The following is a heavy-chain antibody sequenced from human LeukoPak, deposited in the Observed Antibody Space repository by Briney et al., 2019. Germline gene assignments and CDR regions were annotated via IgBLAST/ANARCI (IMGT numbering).Heavy chain of an antibody. J-gene: IGHJ6*03. CDR2: ISAYNGNT. V-gene: IGHV1-18*01. CDR3: ARGAPEYSSSPGLTGYYYYYMDV. Sequence: GASVKVSCKASGYTFTSYGISWVRQAPGQGLEWMGWISAYNGNTNYAQKLQGRVTMTTDTSTSTAYMELRSLRSDDTAVYYCARGAPEYSSSPGLTGYYYYYMDVWGKGTTVTVSS. D-gene: IGHD6-13*01. CDR1: GYTFTSYG.